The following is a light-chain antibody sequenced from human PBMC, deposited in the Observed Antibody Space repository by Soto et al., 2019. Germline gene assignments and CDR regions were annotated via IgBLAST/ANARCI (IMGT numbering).Light chain of an antibody. CDR2: LGS. J-gene: IGKJ5*01. CDR3: MQGVQMPPIT. CDR1: QSLLHSNGYNY. V-gene: IGKV2-28*01. Sequence: DIVMTQSPLSLPVTPGEAASISCRSSQSLLHSNGYNYLDWYLXKPGQSXXLXIYLGSNRASGVPDRFSGSGSGTDFTLKISRVEAEDVGLYYCMQGVQMPPITFGQGTRLEIK.